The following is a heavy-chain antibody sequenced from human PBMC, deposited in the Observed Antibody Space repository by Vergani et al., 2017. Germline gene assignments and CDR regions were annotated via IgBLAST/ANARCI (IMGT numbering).Heavy chain of an antibody. CDR2: INHSGST. J-gene: IGHJ3*02. Sequence: QVQLQQWGAGLLKPSETLSLTCAVYGGSSSGYYWSWIRQPPGKGLEWIGEINHSGSTNYNPSLKSRVTISVDTSKNQFTLKLSSVTSAYTAVYYCARGHKYYDILTDYPCCYAFDIWGQGKMVTVSS. CDR3: ARGHKYYDILTDYPCCYAFDI. CDR1: GGSSSGYY. V-gene: IGHV4-34*01. D-gene: IGHD3-9*01.